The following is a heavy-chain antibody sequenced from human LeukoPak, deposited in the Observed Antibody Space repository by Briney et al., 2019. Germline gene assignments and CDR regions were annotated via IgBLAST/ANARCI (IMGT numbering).Heavy chain of an antibody. J-gene: IGHJ4*02. D-gene: IGHD1-26*01. CDR3: ARLVGANN. V-gene: IGHV3-72*01. CDR1: GFTFSDHD. CDR2: VRKKTNSYTT. Sequence: GGSLRLSCAASGFTFSDHDMDGVRQAPGKGLEWVGRVRKKTNSYTTEYVASVKGRFTISRDDSQNSLYLQMNSLTAEDTAVYYCARLVGANNWGQGTLVIVSS.